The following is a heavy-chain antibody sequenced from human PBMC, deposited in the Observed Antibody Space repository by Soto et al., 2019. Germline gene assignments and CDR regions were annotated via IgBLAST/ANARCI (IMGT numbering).Heavy chain of an antibody. J-gene: IGHJ6*02. CDR3: ARDPGERNGMSV. V-gene: IGHV3-66*01. Sequence: EVQVVESGGDLVQPGGSLRLSCAASGFTVSGDYMNWVRQAPGKGLEWVSVIYRGGETYYADSVKGRFTISRDNSENMVYLQMNSLRAEDTAVYYCARDPGERNGMSVWGQGTTVTVSS. D-gene: IGHD1-26*01. CDR2: IYRGGET. CDR1: GFTVSGDY.